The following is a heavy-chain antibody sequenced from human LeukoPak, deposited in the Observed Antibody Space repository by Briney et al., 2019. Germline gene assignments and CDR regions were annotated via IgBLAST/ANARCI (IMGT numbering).Heavy chain of an antibody. Sequence: SETLSLTCTVSGGSISSGSYYWSWIRQPAGKGLEWIGRIYTSGNTNYNPSLKSRVTISVDTSKNQFSLKLSSVTAADTAVYYCAREAGGQQLVYWGQGTLVTVSS. CDR3: AREAGGQQLVY. CDR1: GGSISSGSYY. V-gene: IGHV4-61*02. CDR2: IYTSGNT. J-gene: IGHJ4*02. D-gene: IGHD6-13*01.